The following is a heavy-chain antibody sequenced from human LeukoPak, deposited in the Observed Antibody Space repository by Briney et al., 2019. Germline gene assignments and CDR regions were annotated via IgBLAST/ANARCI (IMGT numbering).Heavy chain of an antibody. V-gene: IGHV3-48*03. J-gene: IGHJ4*02. Sequence: GGSLRLSCVANGFTFSSYEMTWVRQAPGKGLEWVSYISSSGSTIYYADSVKGRFTISRDNAKNSLYLQMNSLRAEDTAVYYCARRGPMGFDYGAGSSYFDYWGQGTLVTVSS. CDR2: ISSSGSTI. D-gene: IGHD3-10*01. CDR1: GFTFSSYE. CDR3: ARRGPMGFDYGAGSSYFDY.